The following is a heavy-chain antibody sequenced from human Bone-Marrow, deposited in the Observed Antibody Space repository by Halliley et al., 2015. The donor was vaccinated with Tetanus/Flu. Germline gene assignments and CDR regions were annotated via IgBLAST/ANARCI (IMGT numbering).Heavy chain of an antibody. V-gene: IGHV5-51*01. CDR3: ARHGDDSGSYLYYFYGMDV. Sequence: EVQLVQSGAEVKKPGESLKISCKASGYSFTNYWIGWVRQMPGKGLEWMGIMYPGDSDTRYSPSFEGQVTISADKSISTAYLQWRSLRASDTAIYFCARHGDDSGSYLYYFYGMDVWGPGTTVTVSS. CDR1: GYSFTNYW. D-gene: IGHD1-26*01. CDR2: MYPGDSDT. J-gene: IGHJ6*02.